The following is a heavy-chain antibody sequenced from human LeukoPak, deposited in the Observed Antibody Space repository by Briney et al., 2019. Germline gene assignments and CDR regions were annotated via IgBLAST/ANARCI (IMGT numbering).Heavy chain of an antibody. J-gene: IGHJ4*02. Sequence: GGSLRLSCAASGFTFSTSWMNWVRQAPGKGLEWVANINQDGSEKYYVDSVKGRFSISRDNAKNSLYLQMNSLRAEDTAVYCGVVYWCQGILVTVSS. V-gene: IGHV3-7*01. CDR1: GFTFSTSW. CDR2: INQDGSEK. CDR3: VVY. D-gene: IGHD1-26*01.